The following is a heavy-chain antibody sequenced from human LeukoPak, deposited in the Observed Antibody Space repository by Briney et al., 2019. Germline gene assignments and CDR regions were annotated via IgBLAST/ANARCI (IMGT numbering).Heavy chain of an antibody. Sequence: TGGSLRLSCAASGFTFSTYTMAWVRQAPRGGLEWVSGISGEGYSTYYADSVKGRFAISRDNSKTTLYLQMNSLRAEDTAVYYCAGHHPRNTVDFWGQGTLVTVSS. CDR1: GFTFSTYT. V-gene: IGHV3-23*01. D-gene: IGHD2/OR15-2a*01. CDR2: ISGEGYST. J-gene: IGHJ4*02. CDR3: AGHHPRNTVDF.